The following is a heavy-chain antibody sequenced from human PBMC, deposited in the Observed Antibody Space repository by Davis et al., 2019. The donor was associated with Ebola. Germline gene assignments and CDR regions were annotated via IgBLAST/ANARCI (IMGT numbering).Heavy chain of an antibody. CDR2: IIPIFGTA. V-gene: IGHV1-69*13. D-gene: IGHD4-23*01. Sequence: SVKVSCKASGGTFSSYAISWVRQAPGQGLKWMGGIIPIFGTANYAQKFQGRVTITADESTSTAYMELSSLRSEDTAVYYCAGGGTVVTPGYFDYWGQGTLVTVSS. CDR1: GGTFSSYA. CDR3: AGGGTVVTPGYFDY. J-gene: IGHJ4*02.